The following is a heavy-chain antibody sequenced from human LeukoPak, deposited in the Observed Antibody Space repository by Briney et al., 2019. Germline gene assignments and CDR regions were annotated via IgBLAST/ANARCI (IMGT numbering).Heavy chain of an antibody. Sequence: GASVKVSCKASGYSFTTYGISWVRQAPGQGLEWMGWINADNGNTNHAQKFQGRVTMTTDTPTSTAYMELRGLRSDDAAVYYCAREAAAGWIDYWGQGTLVTVSS. V-gene: IGHV1-18*01. D-gene: IGHD6-13*01. CDR1: GYSFTTYG. J-gene: IGHJ4*02. CDR3: AREAAAGWIDY. CDR2: INADNGNT.